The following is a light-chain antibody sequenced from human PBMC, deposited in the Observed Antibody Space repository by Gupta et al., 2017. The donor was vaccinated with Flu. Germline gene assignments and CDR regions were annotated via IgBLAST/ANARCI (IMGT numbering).Light chain of an antibody. V-gene: IGKV1-8*01. CDR3: QQDDSYPWT. CDR2: AAS. CDR1: QVISSY. J-gene: IGKJ1*01. Sequence: AIRMTQSPSSFSASTGDRVTITCRASQVISSYLAWYQQKPGKAPKLLIYAASTLQSGVPSRFSGSGSGTDFTLTISCLQSEDFATYYCQQDDSYPWTFGQGTKVEIK.